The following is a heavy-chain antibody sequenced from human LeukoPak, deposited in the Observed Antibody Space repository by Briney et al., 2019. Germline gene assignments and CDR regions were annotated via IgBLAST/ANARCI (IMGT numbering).Heavy chain of an antibody. CDR3: ARMGYSYGYGY. D-gene: IGHD5-18*01. V-gene: IGHV5-51*01. Sequence: GESLKISCKGTGYSFTSYWIGWVRPMPGKGLEWMGIIYPCDSDTRYSPSFQGQVTISADKSISIAYLQWSSLKASDTAMYYCARMGYSYGYGYWGQGTLVTVSS. J-gene: IGHJ4*02. CDR1: GYSFTSYW. CDR2: IYPCDSDT.